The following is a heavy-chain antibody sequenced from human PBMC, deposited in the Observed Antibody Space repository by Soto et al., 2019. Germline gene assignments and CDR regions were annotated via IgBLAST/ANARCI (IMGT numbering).Heavy chain of an antibody. CDR2: ISNSGTS. V-gene: IGHV4-31*03. Sequence: QVQLQESGPGLVKPSQTLSLTCTVSGDSITSGHYYWTWIRHSPGKGLEWIGYISNSGTSYYNPSLKSRVTMSIDTSKSQFSLRLSSVTAADTALYHCAREKQLGPSSGWIDPWGRGTLVTVSS. CDR1: GDSITSGHYY. CDR3: AREKQLGPSSGWIDP. J-gene: IGHJ5*02. D-gene: IGHD1-1*01.